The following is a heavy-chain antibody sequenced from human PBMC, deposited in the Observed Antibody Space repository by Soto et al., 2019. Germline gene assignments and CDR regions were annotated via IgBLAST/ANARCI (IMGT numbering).Heavy chain of an antibody. D-gene: IGHD2-2*02. Sequence: QVQLVQSGAEVKKPGSSVKVSCKASGGTFSSYAISWVRQAPGQGLEWMGGIIPIFGTANYAQKFQGRVTITADESTNTAYMELSSLRAEDTAVYYCARSSPHCSSTSCYTGGWFDPWGQGTLVTVSS. CDR3: ARSSPHCSSTSCYTGGWFDP. CDR1: GGTFSSYA. V-gene: IGHV1-69*01. CDR2: IIPIFGTA. J-gene: IGHJ5*02.